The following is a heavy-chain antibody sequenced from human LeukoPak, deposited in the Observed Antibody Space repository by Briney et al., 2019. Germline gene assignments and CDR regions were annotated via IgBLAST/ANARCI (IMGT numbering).Heavy chain of an antibody. CDR3: ARTPIYYFDNSGYYN. J-gene: IGHJ4*02. Sequence: SETLSLTCTVSGGSISSGSYYWSWIRQPAGKGLEWIGRIYSSGSTSYNPSLKSRVTMSVDTSKKQFSLRLSSVTAADTAVYYCARTPIYYFDNSGYYNWGQGTLVTVSS. V-gene: IGHV4-61*02. CDR2: IYSSGST. D-gene: IGHD3-22*01. CDR1: GGSISSGSYY.